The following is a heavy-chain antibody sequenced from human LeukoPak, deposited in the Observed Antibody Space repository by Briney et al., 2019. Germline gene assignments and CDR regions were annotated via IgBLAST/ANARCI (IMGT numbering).Heavy chain of an antibody. J-gene: IGHJ3*02. V-gene: IGHV4-59*01. CDR3: ARGTSYYDFWSAELSLGAFDI. CDR2: IYYSGST. CDR1: GGSISSYY. Sequence: PSETLSLTCTVSGGSISSYYWSWIRQPPGKGLEWIGYIYYSGSTNYNPSLKSRVTISVDTSKNQFSLKLSSVTAADTAVYYCARGTSYYDFWSAELSLGAFDIWGQGTMVTVSS. D-gene: IGHD3-3*01.